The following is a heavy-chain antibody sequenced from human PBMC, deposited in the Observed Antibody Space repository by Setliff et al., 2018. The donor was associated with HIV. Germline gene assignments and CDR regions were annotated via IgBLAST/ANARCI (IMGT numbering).Heavy chain of an antibody. D-gene: IGHD1-1*01. V-gene: IGHV4-39*01. CDR1: GGSIEFSSYH. Sequence: SETLSLTCSVSGGSIEFSSYHWGWIRQPPGKGLEWIGSVYYSGSTYYNPSLKSRLTISVDTSTNKFSLKLSSVTAADTAVYYCARLRGLNLEPFDYWGQGTLVTVSS. J-gene: IGHJ4*02. CDR3: ARLRGLNLEPFDY. CDR2: VYYSGST.